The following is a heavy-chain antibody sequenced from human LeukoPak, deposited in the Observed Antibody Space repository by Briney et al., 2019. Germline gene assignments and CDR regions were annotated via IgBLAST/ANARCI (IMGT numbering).Heavy chain of an antibody. CDR3: ARGDCGGDCYSPSWFDP. Sequence: SETLSLACTVSGGSISSYYWSWIRQPPGKGLEWIGYIYYSGSTNYNPSLKSRVTISVDTSKNQFSLKLSSVTAADTAVYYCARGDCGGDCYSPSWFDPWGQGALVTVSS. J-gene: IGHJ5*02. CDR2: IYYSGST. D-gene: IGHD2-21*02. CDR1: GGSISSYY. V-gene: IGHV4-59*01.